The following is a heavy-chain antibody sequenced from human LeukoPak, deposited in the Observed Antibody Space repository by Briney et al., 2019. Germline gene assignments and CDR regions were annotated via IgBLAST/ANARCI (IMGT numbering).Heavy chain of an antibody. J-gene: IGHJ4*02. Sequence: NPSETLSLTCTVSGGSIRSYYWSWIRQPPGKGLEWIGRIYTSGSTNYNPSLKSRVTISVDTSKNQFSLKLSSVTAAATSLFICRGEVAVIIIGVGIGYGCQGTLVMVSS. V-gene: IGHV4-4*07. CDR1: GGSIRSYY. CDR2: IYTSGST. CDR3: RGEVAVIIIGVGIGY. D-gene: IGHD3-3*01.